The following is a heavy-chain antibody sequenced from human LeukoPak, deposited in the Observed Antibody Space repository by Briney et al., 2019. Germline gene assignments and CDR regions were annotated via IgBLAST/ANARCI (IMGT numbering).Heavy chain of an antibody. CDR3: AKGTRQWLVGGGDY. CDR1: GFTFSSYG. Sequence: PGGSLRLSCAASGFTFSSYGMHWVRQAPGKGLEWVAFIRYDGSNKYYADSVKGRFTISRDNSKNTLYLQMNSLRAEDTAVYYCAKGTRQWLVGGGDYWGQGTLVTVSS. J-gene: IGHJ4*02. D-gene: IGHD6-19*01. V-gene: IGHV3-30*02. CDR2: IRYDGSNK.